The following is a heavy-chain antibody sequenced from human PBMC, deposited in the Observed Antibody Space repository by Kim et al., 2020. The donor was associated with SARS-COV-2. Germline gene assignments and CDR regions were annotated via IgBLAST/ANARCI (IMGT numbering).Heavy chain of an antibody. D-gene: IGHD3-16*01. J-gene: IGHJ4*02. CDR2: ISGDGGTT. CDR3: ADGGPVWGPIDS. Sequence: GGSLRLSCAASGFTFSTYTMTWVRQAPGKGLEWVSAISGDGGTTFYGDSVKGRFTVSRDNSKNTLYLQMNSLRAEDTAVYYCADGGPVWGPIDSGVQGT. CDR1: GFTFSTYT. V-gene: IGHV3-23*01.